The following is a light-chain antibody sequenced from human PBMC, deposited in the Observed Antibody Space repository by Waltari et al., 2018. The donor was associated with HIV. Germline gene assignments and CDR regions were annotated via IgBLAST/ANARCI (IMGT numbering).Light chain of an antibody. CDR2: WAS. CDR3: QQYYSAPPT. J-gene: IGKJ4*01. V-gene: IGKV4-1*01. CDR1: QSVLYSSNNKNY. Sequence: VMTQSPDSLAVSLGERATINCKSSQSVLYSSNNKNYLAWYQQKPGQPPTLLIYWASSRESGVPDRFSGGGSGTDFTLTISSLQAEDVAVYYCQQYYSAPPTFGGGTKVEI.